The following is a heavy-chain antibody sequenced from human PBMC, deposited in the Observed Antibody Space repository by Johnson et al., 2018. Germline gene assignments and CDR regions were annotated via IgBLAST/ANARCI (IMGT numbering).Heavy chain of an antibody. CDR1: GGSISSYY. CDR2: IYYSGST. V-gene: IGHV4-59*01. D-gene: IGHD4-23*01. CDR3: ARHEKRDYGGTYYYYYGMDV. J-gene: IGHJ6*02. Sequence: QVQLQESGPGLVKPSETLSLTCTVSGGSISSYYWSWIRQPPGKGLEWSGYIYYSGSTDYNPSLKSRVTISVDTSKNQFSLKLSPGTAADTAVYYCARHEKRDYGGTYYYYYGMDVWGQGTTVTVSS.